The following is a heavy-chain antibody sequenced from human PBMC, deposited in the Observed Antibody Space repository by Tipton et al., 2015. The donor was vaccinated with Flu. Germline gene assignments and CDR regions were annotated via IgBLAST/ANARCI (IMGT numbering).Heavy chain of an antibody. CDR1: GDSISSGTYY. CDR2: ICTRRTT. J-gene: IGHJ4*02. Sequence: TLSLTCTVSGDSISSGTYYWRRFRQPAGKGLGWIGSICTRRTTNYNSSLKSRVTISLDTSKNQFSLKMTSATAADTAEYYCAASSYYYDSSEPGRDIGGQGTL. CDR3: AASSYYYDSSEPGRDI. D-gene: IGHD3-22*01. V-gene: IGHV4-61*02.